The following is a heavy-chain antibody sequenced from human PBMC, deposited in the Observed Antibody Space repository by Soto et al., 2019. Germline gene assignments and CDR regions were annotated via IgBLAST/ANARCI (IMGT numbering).Heavy chain of an antibody. J-gene: IGHJ4*02. CDR1: GGSSSSGDYS. D-gene: IGHD2-21*01. CDR3: TSGLDCAKLGY. V-gene: IGHV4-31*03. Sequence: QVQLQESGPGLVKPSQTLSLTCIVSGGSSSSGDYSRSGIRQYPGKGREWVGSIHYRGTIYYNPSRRSRATMSVDTSNFQFSLKLSSVTAADTAVYSCTSGLDCAKLGYWGQGTLVTVSS. CDR2: IHYRGTI.